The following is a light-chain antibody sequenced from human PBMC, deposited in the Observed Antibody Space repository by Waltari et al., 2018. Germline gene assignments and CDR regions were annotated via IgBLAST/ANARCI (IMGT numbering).Light chain of an antibody. V-gene: IGKV1-39*01. CDR1: QSISSY. J-gene: IGKJ2*01. CDR2: AAS. Sequence: DIQMTQSPSSLSASVGDRVTITCRASQSISSYLNCYQQKPGKAPKLLIYAASSLQSGVPSRCSGSGSGTDFTLTISSLQPEDFATYYCQQSYSTPYTFGQGTKLEIK. CDR3: QQSYSTPYT.